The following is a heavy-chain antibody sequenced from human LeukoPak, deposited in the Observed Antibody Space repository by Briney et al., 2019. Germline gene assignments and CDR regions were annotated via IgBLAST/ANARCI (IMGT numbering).Heavy chain of an antibody. CDR1: GGSISSHY. J-gene: IGHJ4*02. CDR3: ARGSYVDTAVVTD. D-gene: IGHD5-18*01. CDR2: IYYSGST. Sequence: SETLSLTCTVSGGSISSHYWSWIRQPPGKGLEWIGYIYYSGSTNYNPSLKSRVTISVDTSKNQFSLKLSSVTAADTAVYYCARGSYVDTAVVTDWGQGTLVTVSS. V-gene: IGHV4-59*11.